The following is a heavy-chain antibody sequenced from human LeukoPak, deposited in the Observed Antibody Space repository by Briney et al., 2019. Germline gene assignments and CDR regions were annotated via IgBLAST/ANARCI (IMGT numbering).Heavy chain of an antibody. Sequence: SETLSLTCTVSGGSISSYYWSWIRQPPGKGLEWIGYIYYSGSTDYNPSLKSRVTISVDTSKNQFSLKLSSVTAADTAVYYCARRPVAGTRGVFDYWGQGTLVTVSS. V-gene: IGHV4-59*12. J-gene: IGHJ4*02. CDR1: GGSISSYY. CDR3: ARRPVAGTRGVFDY. CDR2: IYYSGST. D-gene: IGHD6-19*01.